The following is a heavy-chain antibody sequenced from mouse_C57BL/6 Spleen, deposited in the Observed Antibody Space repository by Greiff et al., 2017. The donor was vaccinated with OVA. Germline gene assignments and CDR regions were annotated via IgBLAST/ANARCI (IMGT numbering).Heavy chain of an antibody. CDR2: ISGGGGNT. V-gene: IGHV5-9*01. J-gene: IGHJ2*01. CDR1: GFTFSSYT. CDR3: ARAIKSVHDY. Sequence: EVQLVESGGGLVKPGGSLKLSCAASGFTFSSYTMSWVRQTPEKRLEWVATISGGGGNTYYPDSVKGRFTISRDNAKNTLYLQMNTLRSEDTALYYCARAIKSVHDYWGQGTTLTVSS. D-gene: IGHD1-2*01.